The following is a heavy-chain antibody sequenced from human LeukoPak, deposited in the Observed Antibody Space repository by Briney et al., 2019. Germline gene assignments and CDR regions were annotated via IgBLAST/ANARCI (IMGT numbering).Heavy chain of an antibody. V-gene: IGHV3-9*01. D-gene: IGHD6-19*01. J-gene: IGHJ4*02. CDR3: AKDIEPTVGLVFDY. CDR1: GFTFSSYA. CDR2: ISWNSGSI. Sequence: TGGSLRLSWAASGFTFSSYAMSWVRQAPGKGLEWVSGISWNSGSIGYADSVKGRFTISRDNAKNSLYLQMNSLRAEDTALYYCAKDIEPTVGLVFDYWGQGTLVTVSS.